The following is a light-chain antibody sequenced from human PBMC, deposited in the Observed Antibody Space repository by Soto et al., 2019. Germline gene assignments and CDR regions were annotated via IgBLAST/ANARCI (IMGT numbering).Light chain of an antibody. J-gene: IGKJ5*01. Sequence: EIVLTQSPATLSLSPGERATLSCRASQSVSSYLAWYQQKPGQSHRLLISDASNRATSIPARFRGSGSGTDFTLHISSLEPEDFAPYYCQKRNNWPLTLAQGTRLEIK. V-gene: IGKV3-11*01. CDR1: QSVSSY. CDR2: DAS. CDR3: QKRNNWPLT.